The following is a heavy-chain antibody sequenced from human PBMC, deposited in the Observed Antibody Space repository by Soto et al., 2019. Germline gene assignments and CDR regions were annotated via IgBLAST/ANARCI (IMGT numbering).Heavy chain of an antibody. CDR2: INHSGST. J-gene: IGHJ4*02. CDR3: ARGKGDSRSSLDY. D-gene: IGHD3-22*01. V-gene: IGHV4-34*01. CDR1: GGSFSGYY. Sequence: SETLSLTCAVYGGSFSGYYWSWIRQPPGKGLEWIGEINHSGSTNYNPSLKSRVTISVDTSKNQFSLKLSSVTAADTAVYYCARGKGDSRSSLDYWGQGTLVTVSS.